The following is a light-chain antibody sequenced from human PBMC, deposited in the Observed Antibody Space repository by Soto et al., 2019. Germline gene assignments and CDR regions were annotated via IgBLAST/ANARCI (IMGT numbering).Light chain of an antibody. CDR3: QQYHRYST. CDR2: AAS. Sequence: EIVLTQSPGTLSLSPGERATLSCRASQSVSRNSLAWYQHKRGQAPRLLIYAASSRATGIPDRFSGSGSGTDFTLTISRLEPEDFATYYCQQYHRYSTFGQGTRVDIK. CDR1: QSVSRNS. V-gene: IGKV3-20*01. J-gene: IGKJ1*01.